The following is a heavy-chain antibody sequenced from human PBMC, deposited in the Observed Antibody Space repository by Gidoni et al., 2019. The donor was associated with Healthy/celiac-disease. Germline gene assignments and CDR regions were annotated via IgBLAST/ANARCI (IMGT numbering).Heavy chain of an antibody. CDR2: ISSSSSTI. CDR3: ARDLKYYSSGWQDYYGMDV. J-gene: IGHJ6*02. Sequence: EVQLVEPGGGLVQPGGSLRLSCAASGFTFSSYSMNWVRQAPGKGLEWVSYISSSSSTIYYADSVKGRFTISRDNAKNSLYLQMNSLRAEDTAVYYCARDLKYYSSGWQDYYGMDVWGQGTTVTVSS. V-gene: IGHV3-48*01. CDR1: GFTFSSYS. D-gene: IGHD6-19*01.